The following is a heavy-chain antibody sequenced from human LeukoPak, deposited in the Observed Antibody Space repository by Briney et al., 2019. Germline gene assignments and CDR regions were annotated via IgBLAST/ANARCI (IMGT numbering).Heavy chain of an antibody. CDR1: GDSVPSNSAA. D-gene: IGHD6-19*01. V-gene: IGHV6-1*01. J-gene: IGHJ4*02. CDR3: ASLSSTGWYYFDY. Sequence: SQTLSLTCAISGDSVPSNSAAWNWIRQSPSRGLEWLGRTYYRSKWYNDYAVSVKSRIIINPDTSKNQFSLQLNSVTPEDTAVYYCASLSSTGWYYFDYWGQGTLVTVSS. CDR2: TYYRSKWYN.